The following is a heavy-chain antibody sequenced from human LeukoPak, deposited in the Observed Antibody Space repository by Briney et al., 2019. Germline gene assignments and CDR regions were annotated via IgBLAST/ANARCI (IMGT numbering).Heavy chain of an antibody. V-gene: IGHV1-58*01. Sequence: SVKVSCTASGFTFTSTAVQWVRQARGQRLEWIGWILVGSGNTNYAQMFQERVTLTWDVSTSTAYMVLSSLRSEDTAIYYCASDPPYTSSSAWWGQGTLVTVSS. CDR3: ASDPPYTSSSAW. D-gene: IGHD2-2*01. J-gene: IGHJ4*02. CDR2: ILVGSGNT. CDR1: GFTFTSTA.